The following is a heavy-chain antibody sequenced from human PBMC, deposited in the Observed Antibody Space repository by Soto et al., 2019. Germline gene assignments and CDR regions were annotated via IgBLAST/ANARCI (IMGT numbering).Heavy chain of an antibody. D-gene: IGHD5-18*01. CDR1: GGSFSGYY. Sequence: KPSETLSLTCAVYGGSFSGYYWSWIRQPPGKGLEWIGEINHSGSTNYNPSLKSRVTISVDTSKNQFSLKLSSVTAADTAVYYCAGDTAYDYYYYYGMDVWGQGTTVTVSS. CDR2: INHSGST. V-gene: IGHV4-34*01. CDR3: AGDTAYDYYYYYGMDV. J-gene: IGHJ6*02.